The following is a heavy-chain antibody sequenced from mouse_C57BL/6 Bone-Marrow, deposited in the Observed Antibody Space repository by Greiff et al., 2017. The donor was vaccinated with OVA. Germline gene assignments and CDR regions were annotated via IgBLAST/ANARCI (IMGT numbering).Heavy chain of an antibody. D-gene: IGHD2-2*01. J-gene: IGHJ3*01. Sequence: EVKLVASGGGLVKPGGSLKLSCAASGFTFRDYGMHWVRQAPETGLEWVAYISSGSSTIYYADTLTGRFTISRDNAKNTLFLQMTSLRSEDTAMYYCARWLAWFAYWGQGTLVTVSA. CDR2: ISSGSSTI. CDR3: ARWLAWFAY. V-gene: IGHV5-17*01. CDR1: GFTFRDYG.